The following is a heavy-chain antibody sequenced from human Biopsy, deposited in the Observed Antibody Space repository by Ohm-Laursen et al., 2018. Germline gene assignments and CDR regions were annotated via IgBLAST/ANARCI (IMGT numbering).Heavy chain of an antibody. Sequence: SLRLSCAASGFAFGYYGLHWVRQAPGKGLEWVAVISYDQITKHYADSVRGRFTISRDNSKNALYLQVNSLRAEDTAVYYCAKDLSVYYYYGIDVWGQGTTVTVSS. CDR3: AKDLSVYYYYGIDV. D-gene: IGHD5/OR15-5a*01. J-gene: IGHJ6*02. CDR2: ISYDQITK. V-gene: IGHV3-30*19. CDR1: GFAFGYYG.